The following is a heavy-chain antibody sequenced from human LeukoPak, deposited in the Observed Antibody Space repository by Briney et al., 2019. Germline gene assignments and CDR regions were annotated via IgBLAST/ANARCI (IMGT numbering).Heavy chain of an antibody. J-gene: IGHJ4*02. V-gene: IGHV3-23*01. Sequence: GGSLRLSCVASGFTFSSYAVSWFRQAPGKGLEWVSTVGRSGVDTYYADSVRGRFTISKDSSKDTLQMNSLSAEDTAIYYCVKHSGGVYGNSDSWGQGILVTVSS. CDR3: VKHSGGVYGNSDS. D-gene: IGHD1-1*01. CDR1: GFTFSSYA. CDR2: VGRSGVDT.